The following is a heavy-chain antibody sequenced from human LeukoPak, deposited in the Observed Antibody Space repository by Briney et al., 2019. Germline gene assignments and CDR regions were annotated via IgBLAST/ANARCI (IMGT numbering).Heavy chain of an antibody. CDR1: GFTFSNYA. V-gene: IGHV3-23*01. J-gene: IGHJ4*02. CDR3: AKRRTTVITMDYFDY. D-gene: IGHD4-17*01. CDR2: ISGGAGTP. Sequence: GGSLRLSCVASGFTFSNYAMSWVRQAPGKGLAWVSGISGGAGTPYYADSVKGRFTISRDNSKNTLYLQTSSLRAEDTAVYYCAKRRTTVITMDYFDYWGQGTLVTVSS.